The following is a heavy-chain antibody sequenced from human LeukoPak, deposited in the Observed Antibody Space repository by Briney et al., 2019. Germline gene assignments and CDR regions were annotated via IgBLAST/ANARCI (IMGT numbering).Heavy chain of an antibody. CDR2: INPSGGST. CDR3: ARVAMVRGVIRAFDY. CDR1: GYTFTSYY. Sequence: GASVKVSCKASGYTFTSYYMHWVRQAPGQGLEWMGIINPSGGSTSYAQKFQGRVTMTRDMSTSTVYMELSSLRSEDTAVYYCARVAMVRGVIRAFDYWGQGTLVTVSS. J-gene: IGHJ4*02. V-gene: IGHV1-46*01. D-gene: IGHD3-10*01.